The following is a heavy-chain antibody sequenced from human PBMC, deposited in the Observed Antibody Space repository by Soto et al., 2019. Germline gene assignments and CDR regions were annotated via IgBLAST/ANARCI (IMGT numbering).Heavy chain of an antibody. CDR3: ARGGNIVLVPAAGHYFHYYGMDV. D-gene: IGHD2-2*01. CDR1: GYTFSSFD. Sequence: ASVKVSCKASGYTFSSFDISWVRQAPGQGLEWMGWISAFNGNTKYAQKLQGRVTMTTDTSTSTAYMERGSLRSDDTAVYYCARGGNIVLVPAAGHYFHYYGMDVWGQGTTVTVS. V-gene: IGHV1-18*01. CDR2: ISAFNGNT. J-gene: IGHJ6*02.